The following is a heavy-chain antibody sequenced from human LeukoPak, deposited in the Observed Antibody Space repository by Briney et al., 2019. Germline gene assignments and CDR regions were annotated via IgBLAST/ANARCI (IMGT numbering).Heavy chain of an antibody. CDR1: GYSISSGYY. J-gene: IGHJ4*02. D-gene: IGHD3-22*01. CDR2: IYHSGST. V-gene: IGHV4-38-2*01. CDR3: ARGRLYYYDRGPVGY. Sequence: SETLSLNCAVSGYSISSGYYWGWIRQPPGKGLEWIWSIYHSGSTYYNPSLKSRVTISVDTSKNQFSLKLSSVTAADTAVYYCARGRLYYYDRGPVGYWGQGTLVTVSS.